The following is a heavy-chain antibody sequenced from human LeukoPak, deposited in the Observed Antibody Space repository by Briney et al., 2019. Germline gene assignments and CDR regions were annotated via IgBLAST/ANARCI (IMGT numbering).Heavy chain of an antibody. CDR2: IIPTFGTA. Sequence: SVKVSCTASGGTFSSCAISWVRQAPGQGLEWMGGIIPTFGTANYAQKFQGRVTITADESTSTAYMELSSLRSEDTAVYYCARGHAMVRGVYYYYYGMDVWGQGTTVTVSS. CDR3: ARGHAMVRGVYYYYYGMDV. CDR1: GGTFSSCA. V-gene: IGHV1-69*13. J-gene: IGHJ6*02. D-gene: IGHD3-10*01.